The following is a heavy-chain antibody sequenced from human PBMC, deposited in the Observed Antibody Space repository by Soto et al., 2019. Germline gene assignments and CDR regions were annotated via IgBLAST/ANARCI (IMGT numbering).Heavy chain of an antibody. J-gene: IGHJ5*02. CDR3: ARHKTDYDILTGYFDPNWFDP. CDR1: GGSISSSSYY. V-gene: IGHV4-39*01. D-gene: IGHD3-9*01. CDR2: IYYSGST. Sequence: QLQLQESGPGLVKPSETLSLTCTVSGGSISSSSYYWGWIRQPPGKGLEWIGSIYYSGSTYYNPSLKSRVPISVDTSKNQFSLKLSSVTAADTAVYYCARHKTDYDILTGYFDPNWFDPWGQGTLVTVSS.